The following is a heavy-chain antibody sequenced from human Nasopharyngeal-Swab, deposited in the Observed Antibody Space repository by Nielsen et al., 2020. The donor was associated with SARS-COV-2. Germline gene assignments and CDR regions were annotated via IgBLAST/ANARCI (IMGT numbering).Heavy chain of an antibody. CDR1: GFTFSNSG. Sequence: GEPLKISCAASGFTFSNSGMDWVRQAPGKGLEWVAVISYDGSNEYYGDSVKGRFTISRDNSKNTLYLQMNSLRVDDTAVYYCAKDVHADYGGIDYWGQGILVTVSS. J-gene: IGHJ4*02. CDR2: ISYDGSNE. D-gene: IGHD4-17*01. V-gene: IGHV3-30*18. CDR3: AKDVHADYGGIDY.